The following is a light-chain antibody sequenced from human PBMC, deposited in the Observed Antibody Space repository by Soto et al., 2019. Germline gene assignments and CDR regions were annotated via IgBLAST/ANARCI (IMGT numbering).Light chain of an antibody. CDR2: GVS. CDR1: HRVLYSSNNKKY. J-gene: IGKJ5*01. CDR3: QQYGSSPLIT. Sequence: DVVMTQSPDSLAVSLGERATIDCKSSHRVLYSSNNKKYLAWYQQKPVQAPKFLIYGVSSRATGIPDRFSGSGSGTDFTLTISRLEPEDFAVYHCQQYGSSPLITFGQGTRLEIK. V-gene: IGKV4-1*01.